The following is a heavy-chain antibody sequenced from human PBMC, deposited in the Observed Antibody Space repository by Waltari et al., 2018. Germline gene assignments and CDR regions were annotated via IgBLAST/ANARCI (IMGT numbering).Heavy chain of an antibody. CDR1: GGSIRSHY. CDR2: VFHSGST. Sequence: QVQLQESGPRLVKPSETLSLTCTVSGGSIRSHYWSWIRQSPGKGLEWVGYVFHSGSTNYHPSLKSRVTMSLDTSKSQFSLKLTSVTPADTAVYYCARDILHSFYYYMDVWGKGTMVTVSS. J-gene: IGHJ6*03. CDR3: ARDILHSFYYYMDV. D-gene: IGHD5-18*01. V-gene: IGHV4-59*11.